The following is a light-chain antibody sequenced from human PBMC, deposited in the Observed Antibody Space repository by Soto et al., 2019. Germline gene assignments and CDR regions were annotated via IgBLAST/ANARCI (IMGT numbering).Light chain of an antibody. CDR1: SSNLGSNS. Sequence: QSVLTQPPSASGTPGQRVTISCSGSSSNLGSNSVNWYQQLPGTAPKLLISSNTQRPSWVPDRFSGSKSGTSASLAISGLQSEDEADYYCATWDDSLIGQVFGGGTKLTVL. CDR2: SNT. J-gene: IGLJ3*02. V-gene: IGLV1-44*01. CDR3: ATWDDSLIGQV.